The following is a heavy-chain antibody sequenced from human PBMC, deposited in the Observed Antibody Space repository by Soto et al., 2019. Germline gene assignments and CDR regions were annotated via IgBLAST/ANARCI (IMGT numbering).Heavy chain of an antibody. CDR2: ISGSGGST. CDR1: GFPFCSYA. V-gene: IGHV3-23*01. CDR3: AKDRQQLLPVYNWFDP. Sequence: PGGSRRHSRAACGFPFCSYAMSQVSQAPGKGLEWVSAISGSGGSTYYADSVKGRFTISRDNSKNTLYLQMNSLRAEDTAVYYCAKDRQQLLPVYNWFDPWGQGTLVTVS. D-gene: IGHD6-13*01. J-gene: IGHJ5*02.